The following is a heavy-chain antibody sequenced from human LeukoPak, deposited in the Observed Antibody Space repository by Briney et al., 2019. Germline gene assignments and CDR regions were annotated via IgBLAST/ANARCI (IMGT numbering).Heavy chain of an antibody. Sequence: PSETLSLTCAVSGGSISSGGYYRRWIRQPPGKGLEWIGYIYYSGSTYYNPSLKSRVTISVDTPKNQFSLKLSSVPAADTAVYYCARQYLGYYDSLTGYYNLYSVDYWGEGTLVTVSS. CDR3: ARQYLGYYDSLTGYYNLYSVDY. CDR2: IYYSGST. D-gene: IGHD3-9*01. CDR1: GGSISSGGYY. J-gene: IGHJ4*02. V-gene: IGHV4-30-4*07.